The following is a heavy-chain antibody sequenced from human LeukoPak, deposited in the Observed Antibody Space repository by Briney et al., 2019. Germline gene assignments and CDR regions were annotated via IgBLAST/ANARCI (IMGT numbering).Heavy chain of an antibody. V-gene: IGHV4-34*01. CDR3: ARALRYIVVVPAAIQSVSCWFDP. J-gene: IGHJ5*02. CDR1: GGSLSGYY. CDR2: INHSGST. Sequence: SETLSLTCAVYGGSLSGYYWSWIRQPPGRGLEWIGEINHSGSTNYNPSLKSRVTISVDTSKNQFSLKLSSVTAADTAVYYCARALRYIVVVPAAIQSVSCWFDPWGQGTLVTVSS. D-gene: IGHD2-2*02.